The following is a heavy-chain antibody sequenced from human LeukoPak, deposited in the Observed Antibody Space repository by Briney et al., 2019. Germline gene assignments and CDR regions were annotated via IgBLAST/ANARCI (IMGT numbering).Heavy chain of an antibody. J-gene: IGHJ4*02. CDR2: INPNSGGT. V-gene: IGHV1-2*02. CDR3: ATYFLDTSARD. CDR1: GYTFTGYY. D-gene: IGHD3-22*01. Sequence: ASVKVSCKASGYTFTGYYMFWVRQAPGQGLEWMGWINPNSGGTNYAQKFQDRVTMTSDTSISTVYMELSSLRSDDTAVYYCATYFLDTSARDWGQGTLVTVSS.